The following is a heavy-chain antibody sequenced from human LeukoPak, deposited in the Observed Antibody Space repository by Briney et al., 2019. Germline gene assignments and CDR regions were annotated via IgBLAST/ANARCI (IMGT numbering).Heavy chain of an antibody. CDR3: ARIYDGGH. Sequence: GGSLRLSCAASGFTFSTYEMNWVRQAPGKGLKWVSYISSGGSTIYYADSVKGRFTISRDNAKNSLYLQMNSLRAGDTAVYYCARIYDGGHWGQGTLVTVSS. V-gene: IGHV3-48*03. CDR2: ISSGGSTI. J-gene: IGHJ4*02. D-gene: IGHD2/OR15-2a*01. CDR1: GFTFSTYE.